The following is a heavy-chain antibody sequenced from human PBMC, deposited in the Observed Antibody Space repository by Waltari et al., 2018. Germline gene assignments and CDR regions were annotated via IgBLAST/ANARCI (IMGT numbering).Heavy chain of an antibody. J-gene: IGHJ4*02. Sequence: QVQLVQSGAEVKKPGASVKVSCKASGYTFTSYGISWVRQAPGQGLEWMGWISAYNGNTNYAQKLQGRDTMTTDTSTSTAYMELRSLRSDDTAVYYCARDYYDSSGYYQLRFIDYWGQGTLVTVSS. D-gene: IGHD3-22*01. CDR1: GYTFTSYG. V-gene: IGHV1-18*01. CDR2: ISAYNGNT. CDR3: ARDYYDSSGYYQLRFIDY.